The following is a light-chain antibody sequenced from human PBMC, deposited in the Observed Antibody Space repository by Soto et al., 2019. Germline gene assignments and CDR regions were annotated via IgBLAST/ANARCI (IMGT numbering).Light chain of an antibody. Sequence: DIQMTQSPSTLSASVGDRVTITCRASQSISSWLAWYQQKPGKARKLLIYDASSLESGVPSRFSGSGSGTEFTLTISSLQPDDFATYYCQQYNSYTMYTFGQGTKLEIK. J-gene: IGKJ2*01. CDR2: DAS. V-gene: IGKV1-5*01. CDR1: QSISSW. CDR3: QQYNSYTMYT.